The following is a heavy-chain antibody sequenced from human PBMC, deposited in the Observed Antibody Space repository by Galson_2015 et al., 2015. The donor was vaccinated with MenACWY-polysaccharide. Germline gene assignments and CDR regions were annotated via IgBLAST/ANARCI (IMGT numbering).Heavy chain of an antibody. CDR2: ISSGGTI. J-gene: IGHJ4*02. Sequence: SLRLSCAASGFTFSSYSMNWVRQAPGKGLEWVSYISSGGTIYYADSVKGRFTISRDNAKNSPYLQMNSLRDDDTAVYYCARVLKGLVGATPDYWGQGTLVTVSS. D-gene: IGHD1-26*01. V-gene: IGHV3-48*02. CDR1: GFTFSSYS. CDR3: ARVLKGLVGATPDY.